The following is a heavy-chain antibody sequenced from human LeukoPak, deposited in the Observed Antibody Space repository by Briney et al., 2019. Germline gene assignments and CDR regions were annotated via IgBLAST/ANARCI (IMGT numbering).Heavy chain of an antibody. CDR3: AKGGESDYGDHFDY. CDR1: GFTFSSNG. Sequence: PGGPLRLSCAASGFTFSSNGMHWVRQAPGKGLEWVAVIWYDGCNKHYVVSVKGRFTISRDNSKNTLYRQMNSLRAEDTAVYYCAKGGESDYGDHFDYWGQGTLVTVSS. D-gene: IGHD4-17*01. J-gene: IGHJ4*02. CDR2: IWYDGCNK. V-gene: IGHV3-33*06.